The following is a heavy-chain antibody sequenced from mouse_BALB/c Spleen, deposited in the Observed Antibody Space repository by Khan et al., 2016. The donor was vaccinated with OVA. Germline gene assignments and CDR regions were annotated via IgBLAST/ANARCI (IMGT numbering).Heavy chain of an antibody. CDR1: GYSITSGYG. Sequence: EVQLLESGPGLVKPSQSLSLTCTVTGYSITSGYGWNWIRQFPGNKLEWMGYIRYSGSTNYNPSLKSRISITRDTSKNKFFLQLNSVTTEDTATYYCAITARIKYWGQGTTLTVSS. J-gene: IGHJ2*01. D-gene: IGHD1-2*01. CDR2: IRYSGST. V-gene: IGHV3-1*02. CDR3: AITARIKY.